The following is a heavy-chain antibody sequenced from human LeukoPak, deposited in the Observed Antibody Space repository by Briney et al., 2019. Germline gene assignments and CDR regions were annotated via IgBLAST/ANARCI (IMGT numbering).Heavy chain of an antibody. D-gene: IGHD2-2*01. Sequence: GGSLRLSCAASGFTFSSYGMHWVRQAPGKGLEWVAFIRYDGSNKYYADSVKGRFTISRDNAKNSLYLQMNSLRAEDTAVYYCARDPIVVVPAASFDPWGQGTLVTVSS. J-gene: IGHJ5*02. CDR3: ARDPIVVVPAASFDP. CDR1: GFTFSSYG. CDR2: IRYDGSNK. V-gene: IGHV3-30*02.